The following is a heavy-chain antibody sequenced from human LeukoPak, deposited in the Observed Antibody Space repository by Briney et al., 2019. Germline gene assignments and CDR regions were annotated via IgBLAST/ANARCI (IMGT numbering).Heavy chain of an antibody. Sequence: GGSLGLSCVASGFTFSDYWMTWVRQAPGKGLEWVANIKQNGGERYYVVSVKGRFTISRDNAKNSLYLQMNSLRAEDTAVYHCARDSRKARSDYWGQGALVTVSS. CDR3: ARDSRKARSDY. CDR1: GFTFSDYW. CDR2: IKQNGGER. V-gene: IGHV3-7*03. J-gene: IGHJ4*02.